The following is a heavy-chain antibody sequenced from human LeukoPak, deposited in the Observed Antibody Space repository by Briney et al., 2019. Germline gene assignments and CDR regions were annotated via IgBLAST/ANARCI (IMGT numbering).Heavy chain of an antibody. V-gene: IGHV4-4*09. CDR1: GGPISSHY. D-gene: IGHD2-15*01. CDR2: IYTSRST. J-gene: IGHJ6*03. CDR3: AGHGRGSGPTAGYYMGV. Sequence: SETLSLTCTVSGGPISSHYWSWIRQPPGKGLEWIGYIYTSRSTNYNPSLKSRVTISVDTSKNQFSLKLSSVTAADTAVYYCAGHGRGSGPTAGYYMGVWGKGTTVTVSS.